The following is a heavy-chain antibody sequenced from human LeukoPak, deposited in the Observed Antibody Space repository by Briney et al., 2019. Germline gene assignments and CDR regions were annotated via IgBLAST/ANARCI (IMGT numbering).Heavy chain of an antibody. CDR3: AREEGCTSFGPYYYGMDV. V-gene: IGHV1-18*01. CDR1: GYTFTSYG. D-gene: IGHD2-2*01. Sequence: ASVKVSCKASGYTFTSYGISWVRQAPGRGLEWMGWISAYNGNTNYAQKLQGRVTMTTDTSTSTAYMELRSLRSDDTAVYYCAREEGCTSFGPYYYGMDVWGQGTTVTVSS. CDR2: ISAYNGNT. J-gene: IGHJ6*02.